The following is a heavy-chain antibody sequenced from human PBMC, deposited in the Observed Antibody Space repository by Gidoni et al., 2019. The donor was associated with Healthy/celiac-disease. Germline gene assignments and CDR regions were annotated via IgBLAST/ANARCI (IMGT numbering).Heavy chain of an antibody. V-gene: IGHV1-46*01. J-gene: IGHJ6*02. CDR2: INPSGGST. Sequence: QVQLVQSGAEVKKPGASVKVSCKASGYTFTSYYMPWVRQAPGQGLEWMGIINPSGGSTSYAQKFQGRVTMTRDTSTSTVYMELSSLRSEDTAVYYCARELTVVTVGMDVWGQGTTVTVSS. D-gene: IGHD2-15*01. CDR3: ARELTVVTVGMDV. CDR1: GYTFTSYY.